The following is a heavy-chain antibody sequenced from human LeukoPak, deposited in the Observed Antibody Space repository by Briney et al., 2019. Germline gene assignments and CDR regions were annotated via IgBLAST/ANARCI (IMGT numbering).Heavy chain of an antibody. CDR3: ARLYYGSGSYYSAFDI. V-gene: IGHV1-18*04. D-gene: IGHD3-10*01. CDR1: GYTFSGHY. CDR2: ISAYNGNT. J-gene: IGHJ3*02. Sequence: GASVKVSCKASGYTFSGHYMHWVRQAPGQGLEWMGWISAYNGNTNYAQKLQGRVTMTTDTSTSTAYMELRSLRSDDTAVYYCARLYYGSGSYYSAFDIWGQGTMVTVSS.